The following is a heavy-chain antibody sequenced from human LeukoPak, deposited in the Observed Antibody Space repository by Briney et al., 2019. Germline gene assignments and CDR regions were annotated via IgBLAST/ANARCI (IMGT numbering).Heavy chain of an antibody. V-gene: IGHV1-69*13. Sequence: SVKVSCKASGGTFSSYAISWVRQAPGQGLEWMGGIIPIFGTANYAQKFQGRVTITADESTSTAYMELSSLRSEDTAVYYCARDLPRDDIVVVPAATSGSGYYMDVWGRGTTVTVSS. CDR1: GGTFSSYA. CDR3: ARDLPRDDIVVVPAATSGSGYYMDV. CDR2: IIPIFGTA. D-gene: IGHD2-2*01. J-gene: IGHJ6*03.